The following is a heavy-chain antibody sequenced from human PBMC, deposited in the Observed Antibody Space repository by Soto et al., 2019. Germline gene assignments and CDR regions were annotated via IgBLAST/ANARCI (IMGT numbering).Heavy chain of an antibody. Sequence: SETLSLTCTVSGGSISSYYWSWIRQPPGKGLEWIGYIYYSGSTNYNPSLKSRVTISVDTSKNQFSLKLSSVTAADTAVYYCARHTSGSPIDWFDPWGQGTLVTVSS. V-gene: IGHV4-59*01. J-gene: IGHJ5*02. CDR2: IYYSGST. CDR1: GGSISSYY. D-gene: IGHD1-26*01. CDR3: ARHTSGSPIDWFDP.